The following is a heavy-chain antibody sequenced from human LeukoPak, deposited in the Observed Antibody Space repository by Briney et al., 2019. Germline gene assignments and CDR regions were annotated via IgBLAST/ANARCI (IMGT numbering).Heavy chain of an antibody. CDR3: ASNYYYDSSGYSAY. V-gene: IGHV4-34*01. CDR2: INHSGST. Sequence: TSETLSLTCAVYGGSFSGYYWSWIRQPPGKGLEWIGEINHSGSTNYNPSLKSRVTISVDTSKNQFSLKLSSVTAADTAVYCCASNYYYDSSGYSAYWGQGTLVTVSS. CDR1: GGSFSGYY. D-gene: IGHD3-22*01. J-gene: IGHJ4*02.